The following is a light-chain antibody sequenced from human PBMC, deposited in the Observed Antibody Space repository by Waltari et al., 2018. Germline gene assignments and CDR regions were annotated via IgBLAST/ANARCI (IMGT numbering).Light chain of an antibody. CDR2: AYS. V-gene: IGLV1-40*01. J-gene: IGLJ3*02. Sequence: QSVLTQPPSVSGAPGQSVTISRTGTSSHIGAGFDVHWYQQLPGAAPKLLIYAYSNRPSGVPDRFYGSKSGTSASLAITGLQSEDEADYYCQSYDSSLTAVFGGGTKLTVL. CDR1: SSHIGAGFD. CDR3: QSYDSSLTAV.